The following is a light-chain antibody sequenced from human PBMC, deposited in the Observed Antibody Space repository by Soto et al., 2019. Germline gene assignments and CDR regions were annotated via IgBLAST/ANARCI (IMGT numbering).Light chain of an antibody. CDR3: QQTYSTPWT. CDR2: DAS. CDR1: QNIDSY. Sequence: DIEMTQSPSSLSSCVGDIFTITCRASQNIDSYLNWYQQRPGKAPKLLIHDASSLQSGVPSRFSGSGSGTDFALTINSLQPEDFATIYCQQTYSTPWTFGQGTKVDIK. V-gene: IGKV1-39*01. J-gene: IGKJ1*01.